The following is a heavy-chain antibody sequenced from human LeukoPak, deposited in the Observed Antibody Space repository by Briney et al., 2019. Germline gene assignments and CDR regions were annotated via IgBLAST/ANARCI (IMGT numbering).Heavy chain of an antibody. Sequence: SVKVSCKASGGTFSSYTVSWVRQAPGQGLEWMGRIIPILGIANYAQKFQGRVTITADKSTSTAYMELSSLRSEDTAVYYCARDPTTVVTNFDYWGQGTLVTVSS. CDR1: GGTFSSYT. D-gene: IGHD4-23*01. CDR2: IIPILGIA. V-gene: IGHV1-69*04. CDR3: ARDPTTVVTNFDY. J-gene: IGHJ4*02.